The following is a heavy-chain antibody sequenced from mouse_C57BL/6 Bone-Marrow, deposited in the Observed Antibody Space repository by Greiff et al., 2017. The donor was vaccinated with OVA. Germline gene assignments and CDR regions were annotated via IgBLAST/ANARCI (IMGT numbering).Heavy chain of an antibody. Sequence: VQLKESGAELVRPGASVKLSCTASGFNIKDDYMHWVKQRPEQGLEWIGWIDPENGDTEYASKFQGKATITADTSSNTAYLQLSSLTSEDTAVYYCITSAMDYWGQGTSVTVSS. J-gene: IGHJ4*01. CDR3: ITSAMDY. CDR1: GFNIKDDY. V-gene: IGHV14-4*01. CDR2: IDPENGDT.